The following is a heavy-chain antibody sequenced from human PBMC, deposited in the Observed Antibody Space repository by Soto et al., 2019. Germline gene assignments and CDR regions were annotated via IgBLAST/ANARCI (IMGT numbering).Heavy chain of an antibody. J-gene: IGHJ4*02. V-gene: IGHV4-39*01. Sequence: SETLSLTCTVSGGSISSSSYYWGWIRQPPGKGLEWIGSIYYSGSTYYNPSLKSRVTISVDTSKNQFSLKLSSVTAADTAVYYCARHGTERDDYGDYVRWTDGARGPDYWGQGTLVTVSS. CDR2: IYYSGST. CDR3: ARHGTERDDYGDYVRWTDGARGPDY. D-gene: IGHD4-17*01. CDR1: GGSISSSSYY.